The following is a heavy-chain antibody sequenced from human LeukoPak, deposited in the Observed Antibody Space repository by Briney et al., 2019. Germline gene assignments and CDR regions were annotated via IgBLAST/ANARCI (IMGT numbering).Heavy chain of an antibody. CDR1: GFTSSSYA. V-gene: IGHV3-23*01. CDR2: ISGSGGST. CDR3: AKLRYYDSSGPYYMDV. Sequence: PGGSLRLSCAASGFTSSSYAMSWVRQAPGKGLEWVSAISGSGGSTYYADSVKGRFTISRDNSKNTLYLQMNSLRAEDTAVYYCAKLRYYDSSGPYYMDVWGKGTTVTVSS. J-gene: IGHJ6*03. D-gene: IGHD3-22*01.